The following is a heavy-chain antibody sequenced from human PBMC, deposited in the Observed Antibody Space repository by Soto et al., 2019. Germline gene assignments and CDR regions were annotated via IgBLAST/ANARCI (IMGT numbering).Heavy chain of an antibody. D-gene: IGHD3-22*01. CDR2: ISGSGGST. CDR3: ATGFIVVVIKSAFDY. V-gene: IGHV3-23*01. J-gene: IGHJ4*02. Sequence: PGGSLRLSCATSGFTFSSYAMSWXRQAPGKGLEWVSAISGSGGSTYYADSVKGRFTISRDNSKNTLYLQMNSLRAEDTAVYYCATGFIVVVIKSAFDYWGQGTLVTVS. CDR1: GFTFSSYA.